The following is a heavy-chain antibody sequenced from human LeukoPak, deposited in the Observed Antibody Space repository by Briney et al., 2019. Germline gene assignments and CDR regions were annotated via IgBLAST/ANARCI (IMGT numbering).Heavy chain of an antibody. D-gene: IGHD2-21*02. J-gene: IGHJ4*02. CDR2: ISSSGSTI. CDR1: GFTFSSYE. V-gene: IGHV3-48*03. CDR3: ARVAVTATFDY. Sequence: PGGSLRLSCAASGFTFSSYEMNWVRQAPGKGLEWVSYISSSGSTIYYADSVKGRLTISRDNAKNSLYLQMNSLRAEDTAVYYCARVAVTATFDYWGQGTLVTVSS.